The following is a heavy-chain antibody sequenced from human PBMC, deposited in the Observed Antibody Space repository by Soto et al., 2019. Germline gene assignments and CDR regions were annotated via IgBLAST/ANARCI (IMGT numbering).Heavy chain of an antibody. CDR1: GGSISSYY. CDR2: IYYSGST. V-gene: IGHV4-59*08. D-gene: IGHD1-1*01. J-gene: IGHJ6*03. CDR3: ASSPRHPDGLSRYYYMDV. Sequence: SETLSLTCTVSGGSISSYYWSWIRQPPGKGLEWIGYIYYSGSTNYNPSLKSRVTISVDTSKNQFSLKLSSVTAADTAVYYCASSPRHPDGLSRYYYMDVWGKGTTVTVSS.